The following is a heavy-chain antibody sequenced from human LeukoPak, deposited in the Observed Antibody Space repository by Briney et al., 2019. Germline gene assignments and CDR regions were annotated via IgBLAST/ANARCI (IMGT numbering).Heavy chain of an antibody. CDR2: INHSGST. D-gene: IGHD5-18*01. J-gene: IGHJ4*02. Sequence: SETLSLTCAVCGGSFSGYYWSWIRQPPGKGLEWIGEINHSGSTNYNPSLKSRVTISVDTSKNQFSLKLSSVTAADTAVYYCARYRPDTAMVSFDYWGQGTLVTVSS. CDR3: ARYRPDTAMVSFDY. V-gene: IGHV4-34*01. CDR1: GGSFSGYY.